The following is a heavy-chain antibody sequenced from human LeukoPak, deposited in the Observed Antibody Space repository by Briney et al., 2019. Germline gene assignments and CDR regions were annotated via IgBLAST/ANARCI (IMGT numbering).Heavy chain of an antibody. V-gene: IGHV3-23*01. CDR1: GFTFSSYA. D-gene: IGHD3-10*01. Sequence: GGSLRLSCAASGFTFSSYAVSWVRQAPGKGLEWVSVISGRGDSTYDADSVKGRFTISRDNSKNTLYLQMNSLRAEDTAVYYCARVGITMVRGYAFDIWGQGTMVTVSS. J-gene: IGHJ3*02. CDR3: ARVGITMVRGYAFDI. CDR2: ISGRGDST.